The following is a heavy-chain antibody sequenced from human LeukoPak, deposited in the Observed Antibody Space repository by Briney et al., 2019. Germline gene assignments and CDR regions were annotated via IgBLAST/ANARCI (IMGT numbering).Heavy chain of an antibody. D-gene: IGHD3-10*01. J-gene: IGHJ5*02. CDR3: ASSPAGWFGELSPRFDP. Sequence: SETLSLTCTVSGVSISSSNSYWGWIRQPPGKGLEWIGSIYYSGNTYYNASLKSRVTISVDTSKNQFSLKLSSVTAADTAVYYCASSPAGWFGELSPRFDPWGQGTLVTVSS. V-gene: IGHV4-39*07. CDR2: IYYSGNT. CDR1: GVSISSSNSY.